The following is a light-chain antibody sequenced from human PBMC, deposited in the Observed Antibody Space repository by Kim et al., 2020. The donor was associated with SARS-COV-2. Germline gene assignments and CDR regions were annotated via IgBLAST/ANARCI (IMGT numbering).Light chain of an antibody. CDR3: QQYTPSLPNT. CDR2: GAS. V-gene: IGKV3-20*01. CDR1: ETISSDY. J-gene: IGKJ2*01. Sequence: EIVLTQSPGTLSLSPGERATLSCRTSETISSDYVAWYRHKPGQAPRPLIYGASTRAAGIPERFSGSGSGTDFTLTISRLEPEGFAVYYCQQYTPSLPNTFGQGTKLEI.